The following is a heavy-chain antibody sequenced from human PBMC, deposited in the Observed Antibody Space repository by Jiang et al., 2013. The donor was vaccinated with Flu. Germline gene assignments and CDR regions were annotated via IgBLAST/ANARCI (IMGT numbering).Heavy chain of an antibody. CDR2: IYYSGST. D-gene: IGHD1-26*01. CDR3: ARQSAGITYVGP. J-gene: IGHJ5*02. CDR1: GGSISSGGYY. Sequence: GPGLVKPSQTLSLTCTVSGGSISSGGYYWSWIRQHPGKGLEWIGYIYYSGSTYYNPSLKSRVTISVDTSKNQFSLKLSSVTAADTAVYYCARQSAGITYVGPWGQGTLVTVSS. V-gene: IGHV4-31*03.